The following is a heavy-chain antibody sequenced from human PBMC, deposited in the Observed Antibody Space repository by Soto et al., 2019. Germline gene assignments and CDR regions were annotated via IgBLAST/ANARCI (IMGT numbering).Heavy chain of an antibody. V-gene: IGHV4-59*01. CDR3: ARVNYGNYYYYYGMDV. CDR1: GGSISNYY. D-gene: IGHD4-17*01. CDR2: IYYSGST. Sequence: QGQLQESGPGLVKPSETLSLTCTVSGGSISNYYWSWIRQPPGKGLEWIGYIYYSGSTNYNPSLKSRVTISVDTSKNQFSLKLNSVTAADTAVYYCARVNYGNYYYYYGMDVWGQGTTVTVSS. J-gene: IGHJ6*02.